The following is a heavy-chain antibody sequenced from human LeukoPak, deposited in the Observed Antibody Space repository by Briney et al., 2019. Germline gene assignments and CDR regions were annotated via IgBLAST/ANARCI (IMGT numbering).Heavy chain of an antibody. CDR1: EFSVGSNY. V-gene: IGHV3-66*01. J-gene: IGHJ4*02. Sequence: GGSLRLSCAASEFSVGSNYMTWVRQAPGKGLEWVSLIYSGGSTYYADSVKGRFTISRDNSKNTLYLQMNSLRAEDTAVYYCARGPLQLGARVRSYYFDYWGQGTLVTVSS. D-gene: IGHD5-18*01. CDR2: IYSGGST. CDR3: ARGPLQLGARVRSYYFDY.